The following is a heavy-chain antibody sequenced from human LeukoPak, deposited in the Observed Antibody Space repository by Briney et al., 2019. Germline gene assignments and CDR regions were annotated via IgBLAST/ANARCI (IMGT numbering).Heavy chain of an antibody. V-gene: IGHV1-69*13. J-gene: IGHJ4*02. CDR2: ILPIFGTA. Sequence: ASVKVSCKASGGTFSSYAISWVRQAPGQGLEWMGGILPIFGTANYAQKFQGRVTITPDESTSTAYMELSSLRSEDTAVYYCARSYYYDSSGYAHFDYWGQGTLVTVSS. CDR1: GGTFSSYA. D-gene: IGHD3-22*01. CDR3: ARSYYYDSSGYAHFDY.